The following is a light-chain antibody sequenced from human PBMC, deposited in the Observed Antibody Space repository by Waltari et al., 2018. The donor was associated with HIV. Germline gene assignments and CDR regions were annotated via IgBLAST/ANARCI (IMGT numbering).Light chain of an antibody. J-gene: IGLJ2*01. CDR1: SSDVGSYNL. Sequence: QSALTQPASVSGSPGQSITISCTGTSSDVGSYNLVSWSHHHPHKAPQVVIYVVTKRPLGVANRFSGSKAGNTASLTLSGLQAEDESDYYCCSYAGSRGVVFGGGTKLTVL. CDR2: VVT. V-gene: IGLV2-23*02. CDR3: CSYAGSRGVV.